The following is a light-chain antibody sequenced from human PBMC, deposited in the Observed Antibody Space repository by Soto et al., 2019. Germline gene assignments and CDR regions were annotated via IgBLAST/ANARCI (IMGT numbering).Light chain of an antibody. J-gene: IGLJ2*01. CDR2: EVT. CDR3: SSYTIYSTLLL. Sequence: QSALTQPASVSGSPGQSITISCTGTSSDIGGYNSVSWYQQHPGKAPKLIIYEVTNRPSGVSDRFSGSKSGNTASLTISGLQAEDEADYYCSSYTIYSTLLLFGGGTKVTVL. V-gene: IGLV2-14*01. CDR1: SSDIGGYNS.